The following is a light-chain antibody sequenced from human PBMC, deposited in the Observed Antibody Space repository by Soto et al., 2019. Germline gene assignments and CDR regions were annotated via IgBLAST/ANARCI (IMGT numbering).Light chain of an antibody. CDR1: QSVSSDY. CDR2: DAS. J-gene: IGKJ5*01. Sequence: EIVMTQCPATLSVSPGERATISCSAIQSVSSDYLAWYQQKPGQAPRLLIYDASNRATGIPARFSGSGSGTDFTLTISSLEPEDFAVYYCQQRSNWPPETFGQGTRLEI. V-gene: IGKV3-11*01. CDR3: QQRSNWPPET.